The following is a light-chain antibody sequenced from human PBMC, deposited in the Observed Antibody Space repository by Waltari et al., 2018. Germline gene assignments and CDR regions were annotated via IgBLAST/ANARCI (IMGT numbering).Light chain of an antibody. J-gene: IGKJ1*01. CDR1: QSVSRA. V-gene: IGKV3-20*01. CDR2: VAS. CDR3: QHYVRLPAT. Sequence: EIELTQSPGSLSSSPGERVPLSCRASQSVSRALAWYQQKPGQAPRLLSFVASNRATGIPDMFSGSGSETHFSLTISRLEPEDFAVYYCQHYVRLPATFGRGTKVEIK.